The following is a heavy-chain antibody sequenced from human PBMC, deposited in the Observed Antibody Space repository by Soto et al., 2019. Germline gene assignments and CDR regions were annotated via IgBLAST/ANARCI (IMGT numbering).Heavy chain of an antibody. V-gene: IGHV4-59*01. CDR3: ARAHSNYVEWFDP. CDR1: GGSISSYY. Sequence: SETLSLTCTVSGGSISSYYWSWIRQPPGKGLEWIGYIYYSGSTNYNPSLKSRVTISVDTSKNQFSLKLSSVTAADTAVYYCARAHSNYVEWFDPWGQGTLVTVSS. CDR2: IYYSGST. J-gene: IGHJ5*02. D-gene: IGHD4-4*01.